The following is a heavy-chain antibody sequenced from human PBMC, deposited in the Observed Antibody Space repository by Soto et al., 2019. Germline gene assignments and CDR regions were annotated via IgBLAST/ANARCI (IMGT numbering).Heavy chain of an antibody. Sequence: PSETLSLTCSVSGDSISNSRFYWAWIRQPPGEGLEWIGSIYHTGNAYYNPSLKSRVTISVDKSKNQFSLKLSSVTAADTAVYYCARVKASGVNFDYWGQGTLVTVSS. CDR2: IYHTGNA. D-gene: IGHD3-10*01. J-gene: IGHJ4*02. V-gene: IGHV4-39*07. CDR1: GDSISNSRFY. CDR3: ARVKASGVNFDY.